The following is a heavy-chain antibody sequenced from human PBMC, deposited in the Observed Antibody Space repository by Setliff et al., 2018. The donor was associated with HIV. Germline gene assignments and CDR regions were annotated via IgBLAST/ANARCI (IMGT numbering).Heavy chain of an antibody. Sequence: GGSLRLSCAASGFTVSSNYMSWVRQAPGKGLEWVSVIYSGYSTYYADSVKGRFTISRDNAKNSLYLQMNSLRAEDTAVYYCARDKNYYYAMDVWGQGTTVTVSS. J-gene: IGHJ6*02. CDR1: GFTVSSNY. V-gene: IGHV3-66*01. CDR3: ARDKNYYYAMDV. CDR2: IYSGYST.